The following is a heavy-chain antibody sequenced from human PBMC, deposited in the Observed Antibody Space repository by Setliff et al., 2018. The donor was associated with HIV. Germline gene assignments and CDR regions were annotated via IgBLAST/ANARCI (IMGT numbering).Heavy chain of an antibody. J-gene: IGHJ5*02. CDR3: ARIGSGWSVGWFDP. V-gene: IGHV4-38-2*02. CDR1: GSSISSNYY. D-gene: IGHD6-13*01. Sequence: NPSETLSLTCTVSGSSISSNYYWAWIRQAPGKGLEWIGCIDASANTYYIPSLKSRATISIDTSKNQLSLKLRSVTAADTAVYYCARIGSGWSVGWFDPWGQGTLVTV. CDR2: IDASANT.